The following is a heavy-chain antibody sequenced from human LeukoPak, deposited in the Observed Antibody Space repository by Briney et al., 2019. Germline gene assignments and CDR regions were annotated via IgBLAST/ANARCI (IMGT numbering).Heavy chain of an antibody. CDR1: GFTFSRYA. D-gene: IGHD6-19*01. Sequence: PGGALRLSCSASGFTFSRYAMHWVRQAPGKGLEYVSGINDNGGRTHYGDSVKGRFSISRDNSKNTLYLQMNSLRAEDTAVYYCAKWRAVAGPTNWFDPWGQGTLVTVSS. CDR3: AKWRAVAGPTNWFDP. J-gene: IGHJ5*02. V-gene: IGHV3-64*04. CDR2: INDNGGRT.